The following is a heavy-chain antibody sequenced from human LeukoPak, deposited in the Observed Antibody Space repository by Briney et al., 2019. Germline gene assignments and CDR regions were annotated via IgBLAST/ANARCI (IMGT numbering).Heavy chain of an antibody. CDR2: IYYSGST. D-gene: IGHD3-3*01. V-gene: IGHV4-31*03. J-gene: IGHJ4*02. CDR3: ARASLDRYDFWSGYPTVGFDY. CDR1: GGSISSGGYY. Sequence: SETLSLTCTVSGGSISSGGYYWSWIRQHPGKGLEWIGHIYYSGSTYYNPSLKSRVTISVDTSKNQFSLKLSSVTAADTAVYYCARASLDRYDFWSGYPTVGFDYWGQGTLVTVSS.